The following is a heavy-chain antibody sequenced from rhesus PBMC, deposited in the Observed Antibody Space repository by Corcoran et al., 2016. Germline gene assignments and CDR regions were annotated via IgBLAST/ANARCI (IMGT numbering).Heavy chain of an antibody. D-gene: IGHD6-31*01. CDR3: ARGDGTGYYYFDS. CDR2: INHYNGNT. V-gene: IGHV1S2*01. CDR1: GYTFTDYY. J-gene: IGHJ4*01. Sequence: QVQLVQSGAEVKKPGSSVKVSCKDYGYTFTDYYVHWVRKAPRQGLEWMGCINHYNGNTKYEQRFQGRVTMTRDTSTSTAYMELISLTSEDTADYYCARGDGTGYYYFDSWGRGVLVTVSS.